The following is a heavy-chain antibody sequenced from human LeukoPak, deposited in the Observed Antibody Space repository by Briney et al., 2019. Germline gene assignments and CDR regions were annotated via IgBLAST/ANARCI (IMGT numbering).Heavy chain of an antibody. Sequence: GGSLRLSCAASGFTFSSYWMSWVRQAPGKGLEWVANIKQDGSEKYYVDSVKGRFTISRDNAKNSLYLQMNSLRAKDTAVYYCARSGALRYFDWLSWGYFDYWGQGTLVTVSS. V-gene: IGHV3-7*04. J-gene: IGHJ4*02. CDR2: IKQDGSEK. CDR1: GFTFSSYW. D-gene: IGHD3-9*01. CDR3: ARSGALRYFDWLSWGYFDY.